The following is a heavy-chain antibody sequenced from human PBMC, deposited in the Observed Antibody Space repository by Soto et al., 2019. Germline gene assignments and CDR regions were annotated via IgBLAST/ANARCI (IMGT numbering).Heavy chain of an antibody. CDR1: GITLSSYA. CDR3: AKGQNSGTYRFYFDY. V-gene: IGHV3-23*01. J-gene: IGHJ4*02. D-gene: IGHD1-26*01. Sequence: PGGSLRLSCAASGITLSSYAMSWVRQAPGKGPEWVSGISASGGSTSYADSVKGRFTISRDNSKNTLYLQMNNLRADDTAVYHCAKGQNSGTYRFYFDYWGQGALVTV. CDR2: ISASGGST.